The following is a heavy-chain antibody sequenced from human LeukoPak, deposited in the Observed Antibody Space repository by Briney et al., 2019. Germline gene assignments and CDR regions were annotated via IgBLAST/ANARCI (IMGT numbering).Heavy chain of an antibody. Sequence: PGGSLTLSCAGSGFTFSSYAMSWVRQAPGQGLEWVSVISDSGDYTSYAGSVRSRFTISTENSSNQLYLQLISLKPADTALSYCAKDTSIGKYCTNGVCSPFDYWGQGTLVTVSS. D-gene: IGHD2-8*01. CDR2: ISDSGDYT. CDR3: AKDTSIGKYCTNGVCSPFDY. CDR1: GFTFSSYA. J-gene: IGHJ4*02. V-gene: IGHV3-23*01.